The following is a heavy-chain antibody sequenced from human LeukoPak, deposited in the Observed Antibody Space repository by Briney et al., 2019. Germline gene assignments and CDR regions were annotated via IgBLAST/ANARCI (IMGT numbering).Heavy chain of an antibody. D-gene: IGHD6-13*01. CDR1: GGSLSGYY. J-gene: IGHJ4*02. V-gene: IGHV4-34*01. CDR2: INHSGST. Sequence: SETLSLTCAVHGGSLSGYYWSWIRQPPGRGLEWIGEINHSGSTNYNPSLKSRVTISVDTSKNQFSLKLSSVTAADTVVYYCARSVAAAGTVYWGQGTLVTVSS. CDR3: ARSVAAAGTVY.